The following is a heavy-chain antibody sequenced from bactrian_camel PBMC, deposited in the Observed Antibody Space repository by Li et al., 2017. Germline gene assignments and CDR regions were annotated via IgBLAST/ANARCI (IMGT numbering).Heavy chain of an antibody. CDR1: GFPYNNAS. D-gene: IGHD4*01. J-gene: IGHJ4*01. Sequence: HVQLVESGGGSVVAGGSLRLSCAASGFPYNNASLAWFRQAPGKGREEVARIQTNGISTYAPSVKGRFAISRGDGGNTLYLQMNSLKLEDTATYYCVADTYDYGRVWGQGTQVTVS. V-gene: IGHV3S53*01. CDR3: VADTYDYGRV. CDR2: IQTNGIS.